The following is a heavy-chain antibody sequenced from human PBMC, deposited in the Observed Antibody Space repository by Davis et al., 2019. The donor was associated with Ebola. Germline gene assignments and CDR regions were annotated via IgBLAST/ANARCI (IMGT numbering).Heavy chain of an antibody. CDR1: GYTFTSYG. V-gene: IGHV1-18*01. CDR2: ISAYNGNT. J-gene: IGHJ4*02. D-gene: IGHD4-17*01. CDR3: ARDHPDYGDYGGADY. Sequence: AASVKVSCKASGYTFTSYGISWVRQAPGQGLEWMGWISAYNGNTNYAQKLQGRVTMTTDTSTSTAYMELRSLRSEDTAVYYCARDHPDYGDYGGADYWGQGTLVTVSS.